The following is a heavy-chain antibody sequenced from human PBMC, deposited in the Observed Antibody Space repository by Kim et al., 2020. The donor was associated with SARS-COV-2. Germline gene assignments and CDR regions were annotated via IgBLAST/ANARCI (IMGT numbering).Heavy chain of an antibody. Sequence: AQKFQGRVTMTRDTSTSTVYMELSSLRSEDTAVYYCARSIAAADPWGDDYWGQGTLVTVSS. J-gene: IGHJ4*02. D-gene: IGHD6-13*01. CDR3: ARSIAAADPWGDDY. V-gene: IGHV1-46*01.